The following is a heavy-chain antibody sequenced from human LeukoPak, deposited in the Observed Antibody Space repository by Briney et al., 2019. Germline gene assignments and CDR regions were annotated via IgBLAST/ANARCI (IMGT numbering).Heavy chain of an antibody. Sequence: ASVKVSCKASGYTFTGYYMHWVRQAPGQGLEWMGWINPNSGGTNYAQKFQGRVTMTRDTSISTAYMELSRLRSDDTAVYYCARDHRGIAAAGTSYRGQGTLVTVSS. J-gene: IGHJ4*02. CDR3: ARDHRGIAAAGTSY. V-gene: IGHV1-2*02. CDR1: GYTFTGYY. CDR2: INPNSGGT. D-gene: IGHD6-13*01.